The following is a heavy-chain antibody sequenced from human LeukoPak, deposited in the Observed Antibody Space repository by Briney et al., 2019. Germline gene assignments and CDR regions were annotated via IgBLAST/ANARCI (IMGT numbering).Heavy chain of an antibody. J-gene: IGHJ4*02. CDR1: GGSFSGYY. Sequence: SETLSLTCAVYGGSFSGYYWSWIRQPPGKGLEWIGYTYYSGSTNYNPSLKSRVTISVDTSKNQFSLKLSSVTAADTAVYYCARAYDYVWGSYRYNHFDYWGQGTLVTVSS. CDR3: ARAYDYVWGSYRYNHFDY. V-gene: IGHV4-59*08. CDR2: TYYSGST. D-gene: IGHD3-16*02.